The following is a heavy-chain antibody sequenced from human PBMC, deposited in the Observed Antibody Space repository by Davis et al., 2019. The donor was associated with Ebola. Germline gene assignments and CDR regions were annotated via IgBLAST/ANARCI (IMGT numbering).Heavy chain of an antibody. D-gene: IGHD2-2*01. CDR1: GGTFSSYA. CDR3: ARGTLGYCSSTSCYGYYYYGMDV. J-gene: IGHJ6*02. Sequence: AASVKVSCKASGGTFSSYAISWVRQAPGQGLEWMGRIIPILGIANYAQKFQGRVTITADNSTSTAYMELSSLRSEDTAVYYCARGTLGYCSSTSCYGYYYYGMDVWGQGTTVTVSS. V-gene: IGHV1-69*04. CDR2: IIPILGIA.